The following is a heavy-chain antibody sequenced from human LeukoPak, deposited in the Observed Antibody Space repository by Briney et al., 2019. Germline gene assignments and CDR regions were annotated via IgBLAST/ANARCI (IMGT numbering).Heavy chain of an antibody. D-gene: IGHD1-26*01. CDR3: ARPYYVAANYYFDY. CDR2: ISGRGDVI. J-gene: IGHJ4*02. CDR1: GFAFSNYE. V-gene: IGHV3-48*03. Sequence: GGSLRLSSAASGFAFSNYEMNWVRPAPGKGLEWVSYISGRGDVIYYADSVKGRFTIARDNAKNSLYLQMNSLRAEDTAVYYCARPYYVAANYYFDYWGQGTLVTVSS.